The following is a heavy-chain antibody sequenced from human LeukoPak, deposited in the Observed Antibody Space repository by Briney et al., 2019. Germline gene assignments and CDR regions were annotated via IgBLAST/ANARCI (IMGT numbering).Heavy chain of an antibody. CDR1: GFTLSSYS. Sequence: GGSLRLSCAASGFTLSSYSMNWVRQAPGKGLEWVSSISSSSSYIYYADSVKGRFTISRDNAKNSLYLQMNSLRAEDTAVYYCASSSSGPYYYYYMDVWGKGTTVTVSS. J-gene: IGHJ6*03. CDR2: ISSSSSYI. CDR3: ASSSSGPYYYYYMDV. V-gene: IGHV3-21*01. D-gene: IGHD6-6*01.